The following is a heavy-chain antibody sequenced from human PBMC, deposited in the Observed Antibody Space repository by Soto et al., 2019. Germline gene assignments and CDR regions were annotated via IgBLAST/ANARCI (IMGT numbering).Heavy chain of an antibody. CDR3: ARDGVSSTEYTWNYETYFDY. V-gene: IGHV3-30-3*01. Sequence: QVQLVDSGGGVVQPGRSLRLSCAASGFTYSTYTMHWVRQAPGKGLEWGAVISDDGNNKFYADSVKGRFTISRDSTKQTLYLQMDSLRPDDTAMYYCARDGVSSTEYTWNYETYFDYWGQGAPVTVSS. J-gene: IGHJ4*02. D-gene: IGHD1-7*01. CDR2: ISDDGNNK. CDR1: GFTYSTYT.